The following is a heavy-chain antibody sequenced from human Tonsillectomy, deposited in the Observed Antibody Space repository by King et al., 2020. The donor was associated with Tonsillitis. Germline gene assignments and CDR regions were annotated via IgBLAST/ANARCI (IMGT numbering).Heavy chain of an antibody. CDR3: AKGRGGAWSTFDY. CDR1: GFTFSSYG. J-gene: IGHJ4*02. Sequence: VQLVESGGGVVQPGRSLRLSCAASGFTFSSYGMHWVRQAPGKGLEWVAVISYDGSNKYYADSVKGRFTISRDNSKNTLYLQMNSLRAEDTAVYYCAKGRGGAWSTFDYWGQGTLGTVSS. D-gene: IGHD3-10*01. CDR2: ISYDGSNK. V-gene: IGHV3-30*18.